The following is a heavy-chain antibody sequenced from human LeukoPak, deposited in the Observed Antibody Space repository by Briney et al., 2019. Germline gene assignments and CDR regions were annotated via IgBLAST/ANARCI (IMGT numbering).Heavy chain of an antibody. J-gene: IGHJ4*02. Sequence: GSSVKVSCKASGGTFSNYAISWVRQAPGQGLEWMGGLITNYGTTNYAQKYQGRVTITADESTTTVYMELSSLRSEDTAVYYCARPRTYYDFWRGYPPFDYWGQGTLVTVSS. CDR3: ARPRTYYDFWRGYPPFDY. CDR1: GGTFSNYA. V-gene: IGHV1-69*01. D-gene: IGHD3-3*01. CDR2: LITNYGTT.